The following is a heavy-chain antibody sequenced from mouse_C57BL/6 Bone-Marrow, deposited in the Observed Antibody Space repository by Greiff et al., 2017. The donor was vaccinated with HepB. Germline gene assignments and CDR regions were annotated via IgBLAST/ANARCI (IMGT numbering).Heavy chain of an antibody. CDR2: INPNNGGT. Sequence: VQLQQSGPELVKPGASVKMSCKASGYTFPDYNMHWVQQSHGKSLEWIGYINPNNGGTSYNQKFKGKATLTVNKSSSTAYMELRSLTSEDSAVYYCAVYDGYYDWYFDVWGTGTTVTVSS. CDR3: AVYDGYYDWYFDV. D-gene: IGHD2-3*01. CDR1: GYTFPDYN. V-gene: IGHV1-22*01. J-gene: IGHJ1*03.